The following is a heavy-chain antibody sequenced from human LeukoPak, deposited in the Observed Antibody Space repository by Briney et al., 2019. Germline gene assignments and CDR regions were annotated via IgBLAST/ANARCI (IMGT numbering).Heavy chain of an antibody. V-gene: IGHV3-48*04. Sequence: GGSLRLSCAASGFTFSSYSMNWVRQAPGKGLEWVSYISSSSSTIYYADSVKGRFTISRDNAKSSLYLQMNSLRAEDTAVYYCARGEGLRFAFDIWGQGTMVTVSS. CDR1: GFTFSSYS. CDR3: ARGEGLRFAFDI. CDR2: ISSSSSTI. D-gene: IGHD3-16*01. J-gene: IGHJ3*02.